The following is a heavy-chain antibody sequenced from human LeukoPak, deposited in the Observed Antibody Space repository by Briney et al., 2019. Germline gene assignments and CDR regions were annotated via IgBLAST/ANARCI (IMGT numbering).Heavy chain of an antibody. V-gene: IGHV5-51*01. CDR2: IYPGDSDT. D-gene: IGHD6-13*01. J-gene: IGHJ4*02. CDR3: ARGVGSSWYTSADY. Sequence: GGSLRLSCKGSGYSFTSYWIGWMRQMPGKGLEWMGTIYPGDSDTRYSPSFQGQVTISVDKSISTAYLQWSSLKASDTAMYYCARGVGSSWYTSADYWGQGTLVTVSS. CDR1: GYSFTSYW.